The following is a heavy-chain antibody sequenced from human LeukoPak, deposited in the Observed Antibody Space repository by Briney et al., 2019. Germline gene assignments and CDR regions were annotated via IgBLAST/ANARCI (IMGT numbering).Heavy chain of an antibody. Sequence: ASVKVSCKASGGTFISYAISWVRQAAGQGLEWMGGIIPIFGTANYAQKFQGTVTITADQSPSTAYMELSSLRSEDTAVYYCARNFSSWYERPHTGFDYWGQGTLVTVSS. CDR3: ARNFSSWYERPHTGFDY. CDR2: IIPIFGTA. CDR1: GGTFISYA. J-gene: IGHJ4*02. D-gene: IGHD6-13*01. V-gene: IGHV1-69*13.